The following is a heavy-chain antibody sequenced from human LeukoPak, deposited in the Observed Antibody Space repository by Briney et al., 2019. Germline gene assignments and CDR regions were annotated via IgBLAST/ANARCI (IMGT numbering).Heavy chain of an antibody. V-gene: IGHV3-23*01. D-gene: IGHD5-18*01. CDR1: GFTFSSYA. CDR2: ISGSGGST. Sequence: PGGSLRLSCAASGFTFSSYAMSWVRQAPGKGLEWVSAISGSGGSTYYADSVKGRFTISRDNSKNTLYLQMNSLRAEDTAVYYCAKGQAFPAWGIQLWSAFDYWGQGTLVTVSS. J-gene: IGHJ4*02. CDR3: AKGQAFPAWGIQLWSAFDY.